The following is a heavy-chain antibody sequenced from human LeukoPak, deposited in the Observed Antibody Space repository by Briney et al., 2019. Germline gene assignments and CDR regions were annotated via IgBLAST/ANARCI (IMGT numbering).Heavy chain of an antibody. V-gene: IGHV4-4*07. CDR2: IYTSGST. J-gene: IGHJ4*02. CDR3: ARDTHYCSGGSCYSE. D-gene: IGHD2-15*01. CDR1: GGSVSSYC. Sequence: SETLSLTCTVSGGSVSSYCWSWIRQPAGKGLEWIGRIYTSGSTNYNPSLKSLVTMSVDTSKNQFSLKLSSVTAADTAVYYCARDTHYCSGGSCYSEWGQGTLVTVSS.